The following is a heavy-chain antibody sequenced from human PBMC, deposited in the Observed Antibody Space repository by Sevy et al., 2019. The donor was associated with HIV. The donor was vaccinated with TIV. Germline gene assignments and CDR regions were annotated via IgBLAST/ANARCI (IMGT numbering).Heavy chain of an antibody. CDR1: GFTFSSSG. CDR3: AKDLWYCMDV. V-gene: IGHV3-30*02. J-gene: IGHJ6*03. D-gene: IGHD3-10*01. Sequence: GESLKISCAASGFTFSSSGMHWLRQAPGNGLGWVTFIGHDANKQQYADSVKGRFAISTDNSKNTIYLQMHSLRVEDTAVYYCAKDLWYCMDVWGKGTTVTVSS. CDR2: IGHDANKQ.